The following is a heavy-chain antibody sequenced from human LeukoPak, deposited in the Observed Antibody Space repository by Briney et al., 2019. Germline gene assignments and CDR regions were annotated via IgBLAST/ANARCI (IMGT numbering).Heavy chain of an antibody. D-gene: IGHD1-1*01. CDR2: ISISGTTI. J-gene: IGHJ4*02. CDR1: GFTFGDYY. V-gene: IGHV3-11*04. Sequence: PGGSLRLSCAASGFTFGDYYMTWIRQAPGKGLEWVSYISISGTTIYYADSVKGRFTISRDNAKNSLYLQMDSLRAEETAVYYCARDSLDGGATDYWGQGTLVTVSS. CDR3: ARDSLDGGATDY.